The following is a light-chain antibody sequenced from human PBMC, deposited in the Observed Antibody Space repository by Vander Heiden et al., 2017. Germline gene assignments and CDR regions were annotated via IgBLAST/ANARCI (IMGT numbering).Light chain of an antibody. CDR2: KDS. Sequence: RITCSGEALPKKYAYWYQQKPGQFPVLLIYKDSERPSGIPEQFSGSSSGTIVTLTISGVQAEDEADYYCLSADSSGTWVFGGGTKLTVL. V-gene: IGLV3-16*01. CDR3: LSADSSGTWV. CDR1: ALPKKY. J-gene: IGLJ3*02.